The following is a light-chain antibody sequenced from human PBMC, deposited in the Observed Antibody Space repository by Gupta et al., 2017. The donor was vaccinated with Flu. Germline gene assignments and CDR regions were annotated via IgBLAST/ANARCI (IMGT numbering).Light chain of an antibody. V-gene: IGLV1-47*02. CDR3: SAWDDSLSGQGV. Sequence: QSVLTQPPSASGTPGQRVTISCSGSSSNIGSNYVYWYKQLAGTAPKLRIYSNNQRPSGVPDRFSGSKAGTSAYPATSGLRSEEEADDYCSAWDDSLSGQGVFGGGTKLTVL. CDR2: SNN. J-gene: IGLJ3*02. CDR1: SSNIGSNY.